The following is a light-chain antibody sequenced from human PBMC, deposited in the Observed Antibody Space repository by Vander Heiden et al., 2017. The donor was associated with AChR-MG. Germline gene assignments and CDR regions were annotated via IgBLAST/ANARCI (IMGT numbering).Light chain of an antibody. CDR2: GAS. Sequence: EIVLTQSPATLSLSPGERANLFCGASQTVRDNRMAWYQQKPGLAPRILVYGASTLFAGIPDRFSGSGSGTEFSLTITRLEPEDFAVYYCQQYGTSPATFGQGTKVEVK. V-gene: IGKV3D-20*01. CDR3: QQYGTSPAT. CDR1: QTVRDNR. J-gene: IGKJ1*01.